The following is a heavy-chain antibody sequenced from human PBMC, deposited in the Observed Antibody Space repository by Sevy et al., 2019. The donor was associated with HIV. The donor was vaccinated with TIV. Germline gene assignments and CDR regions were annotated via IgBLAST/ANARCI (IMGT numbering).Heavy chain of an antibody. J-gene: IGHJ3*01. CDR2: ISGRDTGT. D-gene: IGHD3-22*01. V-gene: IGHV3-23*01. CDR3: AKDTIVVVREALDV. CDR1: GFTFSNYA. Sequence: GGSLRLSCAVSGFTFSNYAMSWVRQAPGKGLEWVSAISGRDTGTFYAASVKGRFTISRDNSKNTLYLQMNSLRAEDTALYYCAKDTIVVVREALDVWGRGTMVTVSS.